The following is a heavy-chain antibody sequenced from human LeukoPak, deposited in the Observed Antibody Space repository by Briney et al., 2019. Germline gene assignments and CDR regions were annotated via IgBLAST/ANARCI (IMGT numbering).Heavy chain of an antibody. CDR2: ISSSSSYI. CDR1: GLTFRSYS. V-gene: IGHV3-21*01. Sequence: GGSLRLSCAASGLTFRSYSMNWVRQAPGKGLEWVSSISSSSSYIYYADSVKGRFTISRDNAKNSLYLQMNSLRAEDTAVYYCARDLRTDYGSGSYYFDYWGQGTLVTVSS. J-gene: IGHJ4*02. D-gene: IGHD3-10*01. CDR3: ARDLRTDYGSGSYYFDY.